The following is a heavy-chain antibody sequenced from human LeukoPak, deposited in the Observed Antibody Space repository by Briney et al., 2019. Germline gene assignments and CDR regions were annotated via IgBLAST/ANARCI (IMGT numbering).Heavy chain of an antibody. D-gene: IGHD6-13*01. CDR2: ISGSGGST. CDR3: AKDRVPMTAAGTDFDY. CDR1: GFTFSSYA. J-gene: IGHJ4*02. Sequence: GGSLRLSCAASGFTFSSYAMSWVRQAPGKGLEWVSAISGSGGSTYYADSVKGRFTISRDNSKNTLYLQMNSLRAEDTAVYYCAKDRVPMTAAGTDFDYWGQGTLVTVSS. V-gene: IGHV3-23*01.